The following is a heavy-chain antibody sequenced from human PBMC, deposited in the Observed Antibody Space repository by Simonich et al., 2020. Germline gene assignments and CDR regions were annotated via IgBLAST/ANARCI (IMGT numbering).Heavy chain of an antibody. V-gene: IGHV1-2*02. CDR2: SNPNRGGT. CDR1: GYTFTGYY. CDR3: ARNGLVGILKAFDI. J-gene: IGHJ3*02. D-gene: IGHD2-21*01. Sequence: QVQLVQSGAEVKKPGASVKVSCKASGYTFTGYYMHWVRQAPGQGLEGLGWSNPNRGGTNYEQNFQGRVTMTRDTSISTAYMELSRLRSDDTAVYYCARNGLVGILKAFDIWGQGTMVTVSS.